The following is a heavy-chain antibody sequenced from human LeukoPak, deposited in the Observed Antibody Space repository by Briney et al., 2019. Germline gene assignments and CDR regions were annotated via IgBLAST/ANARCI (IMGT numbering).Heavy chain of an antibody. CDR3: AREPLPAMIGRAFDI. CDR2: ISAYNGNT. J-gene: IGHJ3*02. V-gene: IGHV1-18*01. CDR1: GYTFTSYG. D-gene: IGHD3-22*01. Sequence: ASVKVSCKASGYTFTSYGISWVRQAPGQGLEWMGWISAYNGNTNYAQKLQGRVTMTTDTSTSTAYMELRSLRSDDTAVYYCAREPLPAMIGRAFDIWGQGTMVTVSS.